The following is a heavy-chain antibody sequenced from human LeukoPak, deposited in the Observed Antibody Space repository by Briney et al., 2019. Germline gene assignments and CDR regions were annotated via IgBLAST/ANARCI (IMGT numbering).Heavy chain of an antibody. CDR3: ARESLPYDIFTGYYTGNYYYYYMDV. CDR1: GYTFTSYG. V-gene: IGHV1-18*01. J-gene: IGHJ6*03. D-gene: IGHD3-9*01. Sequence: ASVKVSCKASGYTFTSYGISWVRQAPGQGLEWMGWISAYNGNTNYAQKLQGRVTMTTDTSTSTAYMELRSLRSDDTAVYYCARESLPYDIFTGYYTGNYYYYYMDVWGKGTTVTISS. CDR2: ISAYNGNT.